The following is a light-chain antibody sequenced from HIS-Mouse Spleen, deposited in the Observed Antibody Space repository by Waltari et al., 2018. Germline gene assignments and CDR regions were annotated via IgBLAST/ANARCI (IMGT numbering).Light chain of an antibody. CDR1: SSTIGTNT. Sequence: QSVLTQPPSASGTPGQRVTISCSGPSSTIGTNTVNWYQQLPGTAPKLLIYSNKQRPSGVPDRFSGSKSGTSASLAISGLQSEDEADYYCAAWDDSLNGYVFGTGTKVTVL. V-gene: IGLV1-44*01. CDR2: SNK. J-gene: IGLJ1*01. CDR3: AAWDDSLNGYV.